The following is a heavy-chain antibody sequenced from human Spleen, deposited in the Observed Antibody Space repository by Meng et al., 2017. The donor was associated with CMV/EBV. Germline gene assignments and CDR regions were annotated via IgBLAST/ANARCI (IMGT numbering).Heavy chain of an antibody. J-gene: IGHJ4*02. D-gene: IGHD2-8*02. CDR3: ARSPGFWSLDS. Sequence: SETLSLTCAVYGASFSDDYWSWVRQPPGKGLEYIGEINHSGSTVYNPSLKGRVTISVDTSENQFSLKLTSLTAADTGVYFCARSPGFWSLDSWGQGTLVTVSS. V-gene: IGHV4-34*01. CDR2: INHSGST. CDR1: GASFSDDY.